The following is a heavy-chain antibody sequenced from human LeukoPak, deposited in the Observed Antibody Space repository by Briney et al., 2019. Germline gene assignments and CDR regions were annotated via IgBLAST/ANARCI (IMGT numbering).Heavy chain of an antibody. V-gene: IGHV3-30-3*01. CDR1: GFTFGSYT. J-gene: IGHJ4*02. Sequence: GGSLRLSCAASGFTFGSYTMRWVRQAPGKGLEWVAVISYDGGSIVYANSVKGRFTISRDSSKNTLYLQMNSLRAEDTAVYHCARPRADSGGKYYFDYWGQGTLVSVSS. CDR2: ISYDGGSI. CDR3: ARPRADSGGKYYFDY. D-gene: IGHD2-15*01.